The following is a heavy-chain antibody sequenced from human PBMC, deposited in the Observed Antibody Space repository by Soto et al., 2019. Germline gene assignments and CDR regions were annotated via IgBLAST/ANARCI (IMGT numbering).Heavy chain of an antibody. CDR2: IRGRGATT. Sequence: PGGSLRLSCAASGFTFSDYYMTWVRQPPGKGLEWVSTIRGRGATTYYADSVKGRFTISRDDSKNTLYLQMNSLRVDDTAAYFCAKDVNYDVLAGYYYYWGQGTRVTVSS. CDR1: GFTFSDYY. CDR3: AKDVNYDVLAGYYYY. V-gene: IGHV3-23*01. J-gene: IGHJ4*02. D-gene: IGHD3-9*01.